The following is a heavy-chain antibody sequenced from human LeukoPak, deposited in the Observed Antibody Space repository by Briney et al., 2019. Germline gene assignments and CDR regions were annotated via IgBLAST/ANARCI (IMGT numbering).Heavy chain of an antibody. D-gene: IGHD2-2*01. CDR3: ARERSYCSSTSCYVDDAFDI. J-gene: IGHJ3*02. V-gene: IGHV3-21*01. CDR2: ISSSSSYI. Sequence: GGSLRLSCAASGFTFSSYEMNWVRQAPGKGLEWVSSISSSSSYIYYADSVKGRFTISRDNAKNSLYLQMNSLRAEDTAVYYCARERSYCSSTSCYVDDAFDIWGQGTMVTVSS. CDR1: GFTFSSYE.